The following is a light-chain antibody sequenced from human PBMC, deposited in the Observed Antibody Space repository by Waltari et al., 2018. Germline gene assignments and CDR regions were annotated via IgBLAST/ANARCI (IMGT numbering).Light chain of an antibody. V-gene: IGLV3-21*02. CDR2: DDG. J-gene: IGLJ1*01. Sequence: SYELTQPPSVSVAPGQTARITCDGDKIGSKNVHLYQHKPGQAPVLVVYDDGDRPSGIPERFSGSNSGNTAALTISRVDAGDEAEYYCQVWDSGSNHYVFGTVTKVTVL. CDR1: KIGSKN. CDR3: QVWDSGSNHYV.